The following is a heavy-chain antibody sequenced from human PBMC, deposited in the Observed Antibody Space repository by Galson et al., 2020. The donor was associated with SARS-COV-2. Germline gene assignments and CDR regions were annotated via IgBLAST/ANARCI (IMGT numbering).Heavy chain of an antibody. CDR3: VKGGTTIFGQFDS. J-gene: IGHJ4*02. CDR1: GFKFADYA. V-gene: IGHV3-9*01. CDR2: INWYGGTT. D-gene: IGHD3-3*01. Sequence: GGSLRLSCAASGFKFADYAMHWVRQAPGKGLKWVATINWYGGTTEYAGSVKGRFTISRDNAKNSLFLQMDSLRTEDTAFYYCVKGGTTIFGQFDSWGQGTLVTVSS.